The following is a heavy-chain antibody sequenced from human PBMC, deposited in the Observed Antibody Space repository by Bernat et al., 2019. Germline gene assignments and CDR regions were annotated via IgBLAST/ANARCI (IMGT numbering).Heavy chain of an antibody. Sequence: QVQLQQWGAGLLKPSETLSLTCAVYGGSFSGYYWSWIRQPPGKGLEWIGEINHSGSTNYNPSLKSRVTISVDTSKNQFSLKLSSVTAVDTAVYYCARTTVTTGECNYWGQGTLVTVSS. CDR2: INHSGST. D-gene: IGHD4-17*01. V-gene: IGHV4-34*01. CDR1: GGSFSGYY. CDR3: ARTTVTTGECNY. J-gene: IGHJ4*02.